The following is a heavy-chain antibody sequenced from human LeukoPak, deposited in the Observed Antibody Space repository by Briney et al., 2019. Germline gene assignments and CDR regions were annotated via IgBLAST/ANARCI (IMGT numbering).Heavy chain of an antibody. V-gene: IGHV4-39*01. CDR1: GGSIRSSYYY. CDR2: IYDSGST. CDR3: ARGRAPAPSYYYYGMDV. J-gene: IGHJ6*02. Sequence: SETLSLTCTVSGGSIRSSYYYWGWIRQPPGKGLEWIGSIYDSGSTYYNPSLKSRVTISVDTSKNQFSLKLNSVTAADTAVYYCARGRAPAPSYYYYGMDVWGQGTTVTVSS.